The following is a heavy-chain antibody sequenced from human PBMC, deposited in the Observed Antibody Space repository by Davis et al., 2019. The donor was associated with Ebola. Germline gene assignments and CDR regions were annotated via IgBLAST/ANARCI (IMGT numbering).Heavy chain of an antibody. Sequence: SETLSLTCAVYGGSFSGYYWSWIRQPPGKGLEWIGEFNHSGSTNYNPSLKSRVTISVDTSKNQFSLKLSPVTAADTAVYYCARGRTAGYYYYGMDVWGQGTTVTVSS. CDR2: FNHSGST. CDR1: GGSFSGYY. J-gene: IGHJ6*02. CDR3: ARGRTAGYYYYGMDV. D-gene: IGHD6-13*01. V-gene: IGHV4-34*01.